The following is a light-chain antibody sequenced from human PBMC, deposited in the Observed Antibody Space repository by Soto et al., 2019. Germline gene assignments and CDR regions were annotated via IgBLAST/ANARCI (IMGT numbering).Light chain of an antibody. Sequence: DIQITQSPSSLSASVGDRVTITCRASQNINTYLNWYQQKPGRAPKLLIYAASYLQSGVPSRFSGTGSGTDFTLTISSLQPEDFATYYCQESYNTVTFGPGTKVDIK. CDR3: QESYNTVT. J-gene: IGKJ3*01. CDR2: AAS. CDR1: QNINTY. V-gene: IGKV1-39*01.